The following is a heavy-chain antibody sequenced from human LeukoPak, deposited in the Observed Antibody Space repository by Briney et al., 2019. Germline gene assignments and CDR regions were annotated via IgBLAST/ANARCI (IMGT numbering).Heavy chain of an antibody. D-gene: IGHD3-16*02. CDR2: IYYSGST. V-gene: IGHV4-59*01. Sequence: SETLSLTCSVSGGSISSYYWSWIRQPPGKGLEWIGYIYYSGSTNYNPSLKSRVTISVDTSKNQLSLKLSSVTAADTAVYYCARANRYDLYFDYWGQGTLVTVSS. J-gene: IGHJ4*02. CDR1: GGSISSYY. CDR3: ARANRYDLYFDY.